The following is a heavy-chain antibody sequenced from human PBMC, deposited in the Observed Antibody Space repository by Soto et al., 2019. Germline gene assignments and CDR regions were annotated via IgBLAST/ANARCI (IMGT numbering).Heavy chain of an antibody. Sequence: QVQLVESGGGLVKPGGSLRLSCVASGFSFNEYYMIWVRQAPGKGLEWVSNISGSGATFYHANSVKGRFTVSRDNAKQSLFLQMSGLTVEDPAVYFCAREVTTHEHYYGLDVWGQGTTVTVSS. CDR2: ISGSGATF. V-gene: IGHV3-11*01. CDR3: AREVTTHEHYYGLDV. J-gene: IGHJ6*02. CDR1: GFSFNEYY. D-gene: IGHD4-4*01.